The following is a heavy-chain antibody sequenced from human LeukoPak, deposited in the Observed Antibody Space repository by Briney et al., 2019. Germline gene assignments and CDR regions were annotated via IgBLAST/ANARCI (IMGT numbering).Heavy chain of an antibody. CDR1: GFTFSIYW. CDR2: IKTDGSQI. V-gene: IGHV3-7*03. D-gene: IGHD1-26*01. J-gene: IGHJ4*02. Sequence: GSLRLSCAASGFTFSIYWMTWVRQAPGKGLEWVANIKTDGSQIYYVDSVKGRFTISRDNAKNSLYLQMNSLRAEDTAVYYCAKEIFPTWELPHYFDYWGQGTLVTVSS. CDR3: AKEIFPTWELPHYFDY.